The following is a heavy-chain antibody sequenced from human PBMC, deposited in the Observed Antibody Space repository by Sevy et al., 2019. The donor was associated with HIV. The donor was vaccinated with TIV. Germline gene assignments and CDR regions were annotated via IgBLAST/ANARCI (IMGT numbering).Heavy chain of an antibody. J-gene: IGHJ4*02. CDR2: ISGSGGST. D-gene: IGHD5-12*01. CDR3: ANDGIDGYPPQYFDY. CDR1: GFTFSSYA. Sequence: GGSLRLSCAASGFTFSSYAMSWVRQAPGKGLEWDSAISGSGGSTYYADSVKGRFTISRDNSKNTLYLQMNSLRAEDTAVYYCANDGIDGYPPQYFDYWGQGTLVTVSS. V-gene: IGHV3-23*01.